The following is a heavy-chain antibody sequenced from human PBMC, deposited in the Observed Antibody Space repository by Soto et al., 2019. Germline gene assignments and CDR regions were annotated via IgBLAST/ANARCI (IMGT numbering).Heavy chain of an antibody. CDR1: GGSISSSSYY. Sequence: PSETLSLTCTVSGGSISSSSYYWGWIRQPPGKGLEWIGSIYYSGSTYYNPSLKSRVTISVDTSKNQFSLKLSSVTAADTAVYYCAILPRGEYYYGMDVWGQGTTVTVSS. J-gene: IGHJ6*02. CDR2: IYYSGST. V-gene: IGHV4-39*01. CDR3: AILPRGEYYYGMDV. D-gene: IGHD3-10*01.